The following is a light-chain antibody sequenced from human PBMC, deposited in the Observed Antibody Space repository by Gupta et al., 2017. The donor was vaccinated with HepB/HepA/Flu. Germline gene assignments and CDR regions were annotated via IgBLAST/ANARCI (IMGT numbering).Light chain of an antibody. V-gene: IGKV2-28*01. CDR1: QSFQPSNRYNY. J-gene: IGKJ1*01. CDR3: MQSQQTPWT. CDR2: SGS. Sequence: MVMPQSQLSLPVLPGEPASISCRSSQSFQPSNRYNYLDWYQQKPGQSPQLLIYSGSNRASGVPDRFSGSGSGTDFTLKISRVEAEDVGVYYCMQSQQTPWTFGQGTKVEIK.